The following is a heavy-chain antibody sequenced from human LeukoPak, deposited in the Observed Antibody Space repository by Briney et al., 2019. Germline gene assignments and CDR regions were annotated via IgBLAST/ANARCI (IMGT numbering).Heavy chain of an antibody. CDR3: AKDQAIGYSYGYYYYGMDV. CDR2: ISGSGGNT. CDR1: GFTFSSYA. J-gene: IGHJ6*02. Sequence: GGSLSLSCAAPGFTFSSYAMSWVRQAPGKGLEWVSGISGSGGNTYYADSVKGRFTISRDNSKNTLYLQMNSLRAEDTAVYYCAKDQAIGYSYGYYYYGMDVWGQGTTVTVSS. V-gene: IGHV3-23*01. D-gene: IGHD5-18*01.